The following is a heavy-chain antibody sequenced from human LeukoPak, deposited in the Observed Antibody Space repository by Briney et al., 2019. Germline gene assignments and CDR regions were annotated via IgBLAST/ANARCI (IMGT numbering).Heavy chain of an antibody. CDR3: ATGAFDY. CDR1: GYSISSDYY. V-gene: IGHV4-38-2*01. Sequence: PSETLSLICAVSGYSISSDYYWGWIRQPPGKGLEWIGNVYRTGLTYYNPSLKSRATISVDTSKNQFSLKLNSVTAADTAVYYCATGAFDYWGQGALVTVSS. CDR2: VYRTGLT. J-gene: IGHJ4*02.